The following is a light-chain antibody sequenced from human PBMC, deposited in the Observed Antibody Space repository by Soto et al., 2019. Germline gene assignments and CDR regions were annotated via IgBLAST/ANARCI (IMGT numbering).Light chain of an antibody. CDR3: VSYTTSASYV. J-gene: IGLJ1*01. V-gene: IGLV2-14*01. CDR1: SSDVGNYIF. CDR2: DIN. Sequence: QSALTQPASVSGSPGQSITISCTGTSSDVGNYIFVSWYRQHPGKAPKLMIYDINNRPSGVSNRFSGSKSGNTASLTISGLQAEDEVDYYCVSYTTSASYVFGTGTKLTVL.